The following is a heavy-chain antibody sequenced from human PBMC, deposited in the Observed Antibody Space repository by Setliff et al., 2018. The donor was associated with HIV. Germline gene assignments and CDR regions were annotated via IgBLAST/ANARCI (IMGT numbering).Heavy chain of an antibody. J-gene: IGHJ4*02. CDR2: IYHSGST. D-gene: IGHD3-10*01. V-gene: IGHV4-38-2*02. CDR3: AREMVGYGSGTYH. CDR1: NYFISSGYY. Sequence: SETLSLTCAVDNYFISSGYYWDWIRQHTGKGLEWIGSIYHSGSTYYNPSLKTRVTISVDTSKNQFSLKLSSVTATDTAVYYCAREMVGYGSGTYHWGQGTLVTVSS.